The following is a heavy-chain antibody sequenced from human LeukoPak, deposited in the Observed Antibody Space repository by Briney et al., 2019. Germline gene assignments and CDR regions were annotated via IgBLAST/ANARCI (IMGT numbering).Heavy chain of an antibody. V-gene: IGHV3-23*01. D-gene: IGHD3-10*01. CDR2: ISGSGGNT. J-gene: IGHJ6*02. CDR3: AKDQMLYYYGSGSYGMDV. CDR1: GFTFSSND. Sequence: GGSLRLSCAASGFTFSSNDMNWVRQAPGKGLEWVSGISGSGGNTHCGDSVKGRFTISRDNSNNTLYLQMNSLRAEDTAVYYRAKDQMLYYYGSGSYGMDVWGQGTTVTVSS.